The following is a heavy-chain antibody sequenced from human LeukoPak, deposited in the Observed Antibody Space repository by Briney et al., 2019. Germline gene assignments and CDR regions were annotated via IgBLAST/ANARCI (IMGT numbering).Heavy chain of an antibody. Sequence: GGSLRLSCAASGFTFSSYEMNWVRQAPGKGLEWFSYISSSGSTIYYADSVKGRFTISRDNAKNSLYLQMNSLRAEDTAVYYCARVTVITFGGVIDDLWGQGTLVTVSS. D-gene: IGHD3-16*02. CDR1: GFTFSSYE. CDR3: ARVTVITFGGVIDDL. J-gene: IGHJ4*02. V-gene: IGHV3-48*03. CDR2: ISSSGSTI.